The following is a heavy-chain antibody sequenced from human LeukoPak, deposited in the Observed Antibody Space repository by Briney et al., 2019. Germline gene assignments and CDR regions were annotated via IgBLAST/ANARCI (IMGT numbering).Heavy chain of an antibody. Sequence: PSETLSLTCTVSGGSISSGGYYWSWIRQHPGKGLEWIGSIYYSGSTYYNPSLKSRVTISVDTSKNQFSLKLSSVTAADTAVYYCARHMGALDAFDIWGQGTMVTVSS. CDR2: IYYSGST. D-gene: IGHD3-10*01. CDR3: ARHMGALDAFDI. V-gene: IGHV4-39*01. CDR1: GGSISSGGYY. J-gene: IGHJ3*02.